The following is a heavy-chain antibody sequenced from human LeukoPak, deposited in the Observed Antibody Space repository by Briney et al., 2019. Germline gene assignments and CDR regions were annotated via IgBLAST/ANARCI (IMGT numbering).Heavy chain of an antibody. CDR2: IYTIGST. J-gene: IGHJ3*02. CDR1: GGSISSYY. CDR3: ARHLKAIAGSMTTVKTDAFDI. D-gene: IGHD4-17*01. V-gene: IGHV4-4*07. Sequence: SETLSLTCTVSGGSISSYYWSWIRQPAGKGLEWIGRIYTIGSTNYNPSLKSRVTMSVDTSKNQFSLKLSSVTAADTAVYYCARHLKAIAGSMTTVKTDAFDIWGQGTMVTVSS.